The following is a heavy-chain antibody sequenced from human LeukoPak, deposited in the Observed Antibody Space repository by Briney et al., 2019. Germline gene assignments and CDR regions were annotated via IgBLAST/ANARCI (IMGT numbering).Heavy chain of an antibody. CDR2: IIPIFGTA. V-gene: IGHV1-69*06. D-gene: IGHD4-17*01. CDR1: GGTFSNYA. CDR3: ARDRWPVTRIQYYYSMDV. J-gene: IGHJ6*03. Sequence: SVKVSCKASGGTFSNYAISWVRQAPGQGLEWMGGIIPIFGTANYAQKFQGRVTITADKPTSTAYMELSSLRSEDTAVYYCARDRWPVTRIQYYYSMDVWGKGTTVTVSS.